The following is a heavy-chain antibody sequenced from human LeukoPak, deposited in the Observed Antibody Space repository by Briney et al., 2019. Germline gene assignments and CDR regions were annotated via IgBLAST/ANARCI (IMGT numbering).Heavy chain of an antibody. V-gene: IGHV1-46*01. CDR2: INPSGGST. CDR3: ARVVDGLFDY. Sequence: ASVKVSCKASGYTFTSYYMHWVRQAPGQGLEWMGIINPSGGSTSYAQKFQGRVTMTRDMSTNTVYMELSSLRAEDTAVYYCARVVDGLFDYWGQGTLVTVSS. CDR1: GYTFTSYY. J-gene: IGHJ4*02. D-gene: IGHD5-24*01.